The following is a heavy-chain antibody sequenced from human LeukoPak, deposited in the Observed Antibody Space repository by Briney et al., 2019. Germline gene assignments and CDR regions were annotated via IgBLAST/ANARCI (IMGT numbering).Heavy chain of an antibody. J-gene: IGHJ5*02. CDR2: IFYSGST. Sequence: PSETLSLTCAVSGGSVSSGSYYWGWIRQPPGKGLEWIGSIFYSGSTYYNPSLKSRVTISVDTSKNQFSLKLSSVTAADTAVYYCARHGGYCRGTSCYGVWFDPWGQGTLVTVSS. CDR1: GGSVSSGSYY. D-gene: IGHD2-2*01. V-gene: IGHV4-39*01. CDR3: ARHGGYCRGTSCYGVWFDP.